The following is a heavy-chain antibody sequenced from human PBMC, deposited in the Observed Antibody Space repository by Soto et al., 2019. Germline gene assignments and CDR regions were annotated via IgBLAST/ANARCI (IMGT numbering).Heavy chain of an antibody. CDR1: GYTFTNYG. Sequence: QVPLVQSGVEVKKPGASVKVSCKASGYTFTNYGITWVRQAPGQGLEWLGWISGYNGNTNYAQKFQGRVTMTTDTSTTTAYMDLRSLRYDDTAVYYCARGGRFAVADTDYWGQGTLLTVSS. CDR2: ISGYNGNT. J-gene: IGHJ4*02. CDR3: ARGGRFAVADTDY. D-gene: IGHD3-3*01. V-gene: IGHV1-18*01.